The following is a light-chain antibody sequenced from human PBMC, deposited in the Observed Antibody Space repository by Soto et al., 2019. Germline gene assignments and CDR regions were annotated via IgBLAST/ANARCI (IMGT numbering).Light chain of an antibody. Sequence: EIVMTQSPATLSVSPWERATLSCRASQSVSSNLAWYQQKPGQAPRLLIYGVSTRATGIPARFSGSGSGTEFTLTISSLQSEDFAVYYCQQYNNWWTFGQGTKVDI. CDR2: GVS. CDR3: QQYNNWWT. V-gene: IGKV3-15*01. J-gene: IGKJ1*01. CDR1: QSVSSN.